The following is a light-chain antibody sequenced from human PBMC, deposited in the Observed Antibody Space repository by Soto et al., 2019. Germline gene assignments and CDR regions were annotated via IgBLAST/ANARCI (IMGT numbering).Light chain of an antibody. Sequence: DIEMTQSPATLSVSPGDRATISCRASQSVNSCLAWYQQKPGQAPRLLIYGASTMETGIPARFSGSGSGTDFTVTISSLQSEDFAVYYCQQDNSLPLTFGGGTKVEIK. J-gene: IGKJ4*01. V-gene: IGKV3-15*01. CDR3: QQDNSLPLT. CDR1: QSVNSC. CDR2: GAS.